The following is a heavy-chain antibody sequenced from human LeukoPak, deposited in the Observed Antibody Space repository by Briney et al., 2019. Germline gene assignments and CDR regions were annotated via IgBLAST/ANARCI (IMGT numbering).Heavy chain of an antibody. CDR2: IKQDGSEK. Sequence: PRGSLRLSCAASGFTFSSYWMSWVRQAPGKGLEWVANIKQDGSEKYYVDSVKGRFTISRDNAKNSLYLQMNSLRAEDTAVYYCARVADDFWSGYSYFDYRGQGTLVTVSS. V-gene: IGHV3-7*03. J-gene: IGHJ4*02. CDR1: GFTFSSYW. D-gene: IGHD3-3*01. CDR3: ARVADDFWSGYSYFDY.